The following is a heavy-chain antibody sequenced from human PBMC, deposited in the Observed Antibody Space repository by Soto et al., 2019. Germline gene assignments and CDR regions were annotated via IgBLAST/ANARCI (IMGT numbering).Heavy chain of an antibody. Sequence: QVQLQESGPGLVKPSETLPLTCSVSDGSVTGYCWSWIRQPPGKGLEWIGCIDYNGRAHYNPSLTSRVTMSSDTSTTHFPLKLSSVTTTDTAVYYCARGPDHSKVGYWGQGTLVTVSS. J-gene: IGHJ4*02. CDR3: ARGPDHSKVGY. CDR1: DGSVTGYC. V-gene: IGHV4-59*02. D-gene: IGHD4-4*01. CDR2: IDYNGRA.